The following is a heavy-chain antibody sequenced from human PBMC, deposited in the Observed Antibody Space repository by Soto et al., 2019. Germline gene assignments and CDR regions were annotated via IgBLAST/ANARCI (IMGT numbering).Heavy chain of an antibody. J-gene: IGHJ5*02. Sequence: QLQLQESGPGLVKPSETLSLTYTVSGGSISSSSYYWGWIRQPPGKGLEWIGSIYYSGSTYYNPSLKSRVTISVDTSKNQFSLKLSSVTAADTAVYYCARRGGSRSIFGVVSWGQGTLVTVSS. CDR1: GGSISSSSYY. D-gene: IGHD3-3*01. V-gene: IGHV4-39*01. CDR2: IYYSGST. CDR3: ARRGGSRSIFGVVS.